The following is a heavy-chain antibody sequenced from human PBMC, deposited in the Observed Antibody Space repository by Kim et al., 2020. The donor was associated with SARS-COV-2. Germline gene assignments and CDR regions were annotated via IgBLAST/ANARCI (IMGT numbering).Heavy chain of an antibody. CDR1: GGSISSYY. Sequence: SETLSLTCTVSGGSISSYYWSWIRQPPGKGLEWIGYIYYSGSTNYNPSLKSRVTISVDTSKNQFSLKLSSVTAADTAVYYCARVGGSGSYYIHFDYWGQGTLVTVSS. V-gene: IGHV4-59*01. D-gene: IGHD3-10*01. CDR3: ARVGGSGSYYIHFDY. CDR2: IYYSGST. J-gene: IGHJ4*02.